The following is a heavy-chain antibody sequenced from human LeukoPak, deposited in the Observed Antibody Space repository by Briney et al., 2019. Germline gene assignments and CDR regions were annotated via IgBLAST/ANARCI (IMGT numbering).Heavy chain of an antibody. V-gene: IGHV1-2*02. CDR2: LNPNSGVT. CDR3: ARATTVTTKFDY. CDR1: GYTFIGYY. Sequence: ASVKVSCEASGYTFIGYYMHWVRQAPGQGLEWMGWLNPNSGVTNYAQKFQDRVTLTRDTSITTAYVELSRLRSDDTALFYCARATTVTTKFDYWGQGTLVTVSS. J-gene: IGHJ4*02. D-gene: IGHD4-17*01.